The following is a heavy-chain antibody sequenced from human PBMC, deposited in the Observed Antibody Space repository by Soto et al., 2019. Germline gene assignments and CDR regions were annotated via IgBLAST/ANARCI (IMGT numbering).Heavy chain of an antibody. CDR2: IWYDGSNK. V-gene: IGHV3-33*01. D-gene: IGHD6-19*01. CDR3: ARDSFIAVAGIRGGWFDP. J-gene: IGHJ5*02. CDR1: GFTFSSYG. Sequence: QVQLVESGGGVVQPGRSLRLSCAASGFTFSSYGMHWVRQAPGKGLEWVAVIWYDGSNKYYADSVKGRFTISRDNSKNTLYLQMNSLRAEDTAVYYCARDSFIAVAGIRGGWFDPWGQGTLVTVCS.